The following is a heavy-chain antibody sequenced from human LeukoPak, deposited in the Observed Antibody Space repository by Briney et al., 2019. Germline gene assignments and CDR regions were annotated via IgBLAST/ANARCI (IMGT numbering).Heavy chain of an antibody. D-gene: IGHD1-20*01. V-gene: IGHV4-59*08. CDR3: AKGSPHNNWERRNFDY. Sequence: SETLSLTCTVSGGSISSYYWSWIRQPAGKGLEWIGYIYYSGSTNYNPSLKSRVTISVDTSKNQFSLKLSSVTAADTAVYYCAKGSPHNNWERRNFDYWGQGTLVTVSS. J-gene: IGHJ4*02. CDR1: GGSISSYY. CDR2: IYYSGST.